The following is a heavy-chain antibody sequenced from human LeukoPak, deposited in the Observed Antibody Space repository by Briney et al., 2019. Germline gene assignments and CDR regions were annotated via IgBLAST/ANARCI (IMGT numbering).Heavy chain of an antibody. D-gene: IGHD6-19*01. Sequence: GGSLRLSCAASGFTFDDFAMHWVRQAPGKGLEWVSGISWNSDTISYAASVKGRFTISRDNAKNSLYLQMNSLRAEDKALYYCATGPPDSGIAVTGHFQHWGQGTLVTVSS. CDR3: ATGPPDSGIAVTGHFQH. CDR2: ISWNSDTI. J-gene: IGHJ1*01. V-gene: IGHV3-9*01. CDR1: GFTFDDFA.